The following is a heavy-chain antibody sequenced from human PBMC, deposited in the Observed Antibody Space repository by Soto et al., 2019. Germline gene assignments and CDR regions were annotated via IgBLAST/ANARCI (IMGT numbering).Heavy chain of an antibody. CDR1: GFTFTNYY. D-gene: IGHD1-1*01. J-gene: IGHJ4*02. Sequence: QVQLVQSGAEVKKPGASVKVSCKTSGFTFTNYYINWVRQAPGQGLEVMGWISAYSGNTNYAQNLKGRVTMTTDTSASTAYLELRSLRSADTAVEFCARGDTYYVNWYFDYWGQGPRVSVSS. CDR3: ARGDTYYVNWYFDY. CDR2: ISAYSGNT. V-gene: IGHV1-18*01.